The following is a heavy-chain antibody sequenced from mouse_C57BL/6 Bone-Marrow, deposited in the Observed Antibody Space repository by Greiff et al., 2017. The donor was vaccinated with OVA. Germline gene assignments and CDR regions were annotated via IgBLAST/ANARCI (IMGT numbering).Heavy chain of an antibody. Sequence: EVMLVDSGGGLVQSGRSLRLSCAPSGFTFSDFYMEWVRQAPGKGLEWIAASRNKANDYTTEYSASVKGRFIVSRDTSQSILYLQMNALRAEDTAIYYCARDGYDWYFDVWGTGTTVTVSS. V-gene: IGHV7-1*01. D-gene: IGHD2-12*01. CDR2: SRNKANDYTT. CDR3: ARDGYDWYFDV. J-gene: IGHJ1*03. CDR1: GFTFSDFY.